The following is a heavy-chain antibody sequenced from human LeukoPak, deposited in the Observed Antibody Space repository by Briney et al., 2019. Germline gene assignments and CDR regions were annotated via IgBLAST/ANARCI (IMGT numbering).Heavy chain of an antibody. Sequence: GASVKVSCKASGGTFSSYAISWVGQAPGQGLEWMGRIIPILGIADYAQKFQGRVTITADKSTSTAYMELSSLRSEDTAVYYCARSSGSYRDAFDIWGQGTMVTVTS. CDR2: IIPILGIA. D-gene: IGHD1-26*01. V-gene: IGHV1-69*04. CDR1: GGTFSSYA. J-gene: IGHJ3*02. CDR3: ARSSGSYRDAFDI.